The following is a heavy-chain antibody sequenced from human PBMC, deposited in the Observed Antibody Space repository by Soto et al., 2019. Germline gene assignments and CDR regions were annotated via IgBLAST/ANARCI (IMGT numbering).Heavy chain of an antibody. CDR3: ATNGWGGATKFYGMDV. CDR1: GYTLTELS. CDR2: VDHEDCET. V-gene: IGHV1-24*01. J-gene: IGHJ6*02. D-gene: IGHD1-26*01. Sequence: SVKVVSTVSGYTLTELSMHWVRQAPGIRGEGMAGVDHEDCETIYAQKFQGRVNMTEDTSTETAYMELSSLRSEDTAVYYCATNGWGGATKFYGMDVWGQGTTVTVSS.